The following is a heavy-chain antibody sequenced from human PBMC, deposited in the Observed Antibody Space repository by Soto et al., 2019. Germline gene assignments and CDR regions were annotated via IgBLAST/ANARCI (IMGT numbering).Heavy chain of an antibody. CDR3: ASPSYGSGSYY. Sequence: QVQLVQSGAEVKKPGASVKVSCKASGYTFSNYLLHWVRQAPGQGLEWMGWINAGNGHTKYSQKFQGRVTFTTDTSATTAYIELSTLSSEDTAVYYCASPSYGSGSYYWGQGTLVTVSS. CDR1: GYTFSNYL. CDR2: INAGNGHT. V-gene: IGHV1-3*01. J-gene: IGHJ4*02. D-gene: IGHD3-10*01.